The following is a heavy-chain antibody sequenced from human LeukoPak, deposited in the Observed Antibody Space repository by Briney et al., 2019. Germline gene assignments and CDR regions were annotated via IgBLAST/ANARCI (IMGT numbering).Heavy chain of an antibody. CDR2: MNPNSGNT. Sequence: ASVKVSCKASGYTFTSYDINWVRQATGQGLEWMGWMNPNSGNTGYAQKFQGRVTMTRNTSISTAYMELSSLRSEDTAVYYCAGAPEWGKANYYYYMDVWGKGTTVTVSS. CDR1: GYTFTSYD. J-gene: IGHJ6*03. D-gene: IGHD1-26*01. CDR3: AGAPEWGKANYYYYMDV. V-gene: IGHV1-8*01.